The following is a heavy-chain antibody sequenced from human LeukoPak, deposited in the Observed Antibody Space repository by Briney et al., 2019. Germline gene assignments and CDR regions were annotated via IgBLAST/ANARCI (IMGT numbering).Heavy chain of an antibody. CDR2: IIPILDLT. CDR1: GGIFSNYA. CDR3: ARPAGTEDYYSMDV. J-gene: IGHJ6*02. D-gene: IGHD3-10*01. V-gene: IGHV1-69*04. Sequence: ASVKVSCKASGGIFSNYAISWVRQAPGQGLEWMGRIIPILDLTENAQKFQGRVTITADKSTTTTFMELSSLSSGDTAVYYCARPAGTEDYYSMDVWGQGTMVTVSS.